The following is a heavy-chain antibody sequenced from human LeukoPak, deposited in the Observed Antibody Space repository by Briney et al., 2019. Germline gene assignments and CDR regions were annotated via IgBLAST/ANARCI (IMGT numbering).Heavy chain of an antibody. D-gene: IGHD5-24*01. J-gene: IGHJ3*02. CDR2: IYTTGST. V-gene: IGHV4-4*09. CDR3: ARHRAEMATTTDDAFDM. CDR1: GSSIGTYS. Sequence: SETLSLTCTVSGSSIGTYSWSWIRQPPGKGLDWIGYIYTTGSTHDNPSLKSRVTMSLDTSKNQFSLRLSSVTAADTAVFYCARHRAEMATTTDDAFDMWAKGQWSPSLQ.